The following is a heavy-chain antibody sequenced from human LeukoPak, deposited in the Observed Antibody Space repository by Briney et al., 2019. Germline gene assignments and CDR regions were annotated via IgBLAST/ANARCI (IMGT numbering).Heavy chain of an antibody. CDR2: IKEDGSRI. J-gene: IGHJ4*02. CDR1: GFTFSNYW. Sequence: PGGPLRLSCAGTGFTFSNYWMNWVRQAPGKGLEWVANIKEDGSRINYVDSVKGRFTISRDNAKNSVYLQMDNLRAEDTAVYYCVGSSGWLFDYWGQGILVAVSS. V-gene: IGHV3-7*01. D-gene: IGHD6-19*01. CDR3: VGSSGWLFDY.